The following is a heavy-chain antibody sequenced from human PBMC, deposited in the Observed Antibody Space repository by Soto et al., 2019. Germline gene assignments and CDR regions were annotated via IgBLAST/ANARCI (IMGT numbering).Heavy chain of an antibody. Sequence: GGSLRLSCSASGFTFSSYAMHWVRQAPGQALEYVSAISSNGGSTYYADSVKGRFTISRDNSKNTLYLQMSSLRAEDTAVYYCVKGHAPVLRFLEWLYGMDVWGQGTTVTVSS. CDR3: VKGHAPVLRFLEWLYGMDV. CDR2: ISSNGGST. D-gene: IGHD3-3*01. V-gene: IGHV3-64D*06. J-gene: IGHJ6*01. CDR1: GFTFSSYA.